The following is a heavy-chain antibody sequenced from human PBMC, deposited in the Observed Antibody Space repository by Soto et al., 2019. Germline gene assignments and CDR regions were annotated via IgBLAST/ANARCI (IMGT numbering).Heavy chain of an antibody. D-gene: IGHD3-22*01. V-gene: IGHV4-30-4*01. Sequence: SETLSLTCSVSGGSINNNDYYWSWIRQTPVKGLEWIGYVYYSGSSDYIPSLKSRLSMSIDKSKNQFHLKLNSVTAADTATYYCARMSYFYDKWYFDLWGRGTLVTVSS. J-gene: IGHJ2*01. CDR2: VYYSGSS. CDR3: ARMSYFYDKWYFDL. CDR1: GGSINNNDYY.